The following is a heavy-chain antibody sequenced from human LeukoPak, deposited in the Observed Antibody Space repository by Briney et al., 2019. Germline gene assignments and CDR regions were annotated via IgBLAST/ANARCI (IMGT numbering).Heavy chain of an antibody. D-gene: IGHD6-19*01. CDR1: GGSISSGGYS. J-gene: IGHJ4*02. CDR2: IYHSGST. V-gene: IGHV4-30-2*01. CDR3: ARIGSGWLYFEY. Sequence: PSETLSLTCAVSGGSISSGGYSWSWIRQPPGKGLEWIGYIYHSGSTYYNPSLKSRVTISVDRSKNQFSLKLSSVTAADTAVYYCARIGSGWLYFEYWGQGTLVTVSS.